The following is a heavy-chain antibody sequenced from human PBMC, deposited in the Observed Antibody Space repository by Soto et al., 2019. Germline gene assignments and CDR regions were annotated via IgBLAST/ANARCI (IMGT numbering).Heavy chain of an antibody. CDR2: ISGSGGST. V-gene: IGHV3-23*01. CDR1: GFTFSSYA. D-gene: IGHD3-3*01. CDR3: AKSSSWSGYAIGVLPNGRYRGIPNAFDI. Sequence: EVQLLESGGGLVQPGGSLRLSCAASGFTFSSYAMSWVRQAPGKGLEWVSAISGSGGSTYYADSVKGRFTISRDNSKNTLYLQMNSLRAEDTAVYYCAKSSSWSGYAIGVLPNGRYRGIPNAFDIWGQGTMDTVSS. J-gene: IGHJ3*02.